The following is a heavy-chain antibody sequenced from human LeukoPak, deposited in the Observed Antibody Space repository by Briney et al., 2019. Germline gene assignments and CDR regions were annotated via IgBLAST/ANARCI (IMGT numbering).Heavy chain of an antibody. J-gene: IGHJ6*02. Sequence: GGPLRLSCAASGFTFSSYAMHWVRQAPGKGLEWVAVISYDGSNKYYADSVKGRFTISRDNSKNTLYLQMNSLRAEDTAVYYCARGYDILTSLYYYGMDVWGQGTTVTVSS. CDR2: ISYDGSNK. CDR3: ARGYDILTSLYYYGMDV. V-gene: IGHV3-30-3*01. D-gene: IGHD3-9*01. CDR1: GFTFSSYA.